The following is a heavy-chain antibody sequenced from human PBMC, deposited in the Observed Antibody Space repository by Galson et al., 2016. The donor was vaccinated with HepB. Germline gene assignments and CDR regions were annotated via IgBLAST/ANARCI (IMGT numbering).Heavy chain of an antibody. V-gene: IGHV3-23*01. Sequence: SLRLSCADSRLTFSGFAMTWVRQAPGKGLEWVSVISSSGDRTYYADSVKGRFTISRDNSRRTLFLQMNSLRVEDTAVYYCAKVGFCKGVAGPLEYWGQGTLVAVSS. D-gene: IGHD2-8*01. CDR1: RLTFSGFA. J-gene: IGHJ4*02. CDR2: ISSSGDRT. CDR3: AKVGFCKGVAGPLEY.